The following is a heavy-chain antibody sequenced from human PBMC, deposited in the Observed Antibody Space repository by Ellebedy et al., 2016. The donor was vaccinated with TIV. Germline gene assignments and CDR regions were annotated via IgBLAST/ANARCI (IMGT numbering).Heavy chain of an antibody. V-gene: IGHV3-23*01. CDR3: AKDRTPGDGYWVFDF. CDR1: GFSFSSYA. CDR2: IVGSGGSR. Sequence: PGGSLRLSCAASGFSFSSYAMSWVRQAPGKGLEWVSGIVGSGGSRYADSVKGRFTISRDNSKSTLDRQMSSLRAEDTAVYYCAKDRTPGDGYWVFDFWGQGTLVTVST. D-gene: IGHD5-18*01. J-gene: IGHJ4*02.